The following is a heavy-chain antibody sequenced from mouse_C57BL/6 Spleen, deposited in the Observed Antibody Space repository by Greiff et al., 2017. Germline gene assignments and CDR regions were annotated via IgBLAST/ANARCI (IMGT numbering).Heavy chain of an antibody. CDR2: IDPSDSYT. CDR3: ARRDYDYFCDC. D-gene: IGHD2-4*01. CDR1: GYTFTSYW. J-gene: IGHJ2*01. Sequence: QVQLQQPGAELVMPGASVKLSCKASGYTFTSYWMHWVKQRPGQGLEWLGEIDPSDSYTNYNQQFKGKSTLTVDNSSSTAYMQLSSLTSEDSAVYYCARRDYDYFCDCWGQGTTLTVSS. V-gene: IGHV1-69*01.